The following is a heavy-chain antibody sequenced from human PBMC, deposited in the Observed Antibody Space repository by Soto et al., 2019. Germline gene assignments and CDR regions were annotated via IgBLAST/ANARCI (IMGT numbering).Heavy chain of an antibody. Sequence: GGSLRLSCAASGFTFSSYWMSWVRQAPGKGLEWVANIKQDGSEKYYVDSVKGRFTISRDNAKNSLYLQMNSLRAEDTAVYYCARDKRAPSSKMYSKWGLATVDGGFDPWGQGTLVTVSS. CDR3: ARDKRAPSSKMYSKWGLATVDGGFDP. D-gene: IGHD4-4*01. CDR1: GFTFSSYW. CDR2: IKQDGSEK. V-gene: IGHV3-7*01. J-gene: IGHJ5*02.